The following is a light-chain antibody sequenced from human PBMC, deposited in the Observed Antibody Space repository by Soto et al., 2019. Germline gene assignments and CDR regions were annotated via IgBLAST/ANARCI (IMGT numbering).Light chain of an antibody. Sequence: QLVLTQPPSVSGAPGQRVTISCTGSSSNIGATYDVQWYQQLPGTAPKLLIYGNSNRPSGVPDRFSGSKSGTSAFLAITGLQADDEADYYCQSYDSSLSAHYVFGTGTKLTVL. CDR2: GNS. V-gene: IGLV1-40*01. CDR1: SSNIGATYD. J-gene: IGLJ1*01. CDR3: QSYDSSLSAHYV.